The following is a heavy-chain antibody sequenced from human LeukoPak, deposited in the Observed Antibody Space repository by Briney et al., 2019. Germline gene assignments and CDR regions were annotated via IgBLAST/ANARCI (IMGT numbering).Heavy chain of an antibody. J-gene: IGHJ4*02. Sequence: ASVKVSCKASGYTFTSYDVNWVRQATGQGLEWMGWISAYNGNTNYAQKLQGRVTMTTDTSTSTAYMELRSLRSEDTAVYYCARSNTLYYGSGRTFDYWGQGTLVTVSS. CDR1: GYTFTSYD. CDR3: ARSNTLYYGSGRTFDY. CDR2: ISAYNGNT. V-gene: IGHV1-18*01. D-gene: IGHD3-10*01.